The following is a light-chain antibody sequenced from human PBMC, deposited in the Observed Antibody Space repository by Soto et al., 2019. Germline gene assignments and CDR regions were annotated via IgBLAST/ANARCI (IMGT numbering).Light chain of an antibody. CDR2: EVS. CDR3: SSYTSSTAYV. CDR1: SSDVGSYNL. J-gene: IGLJ1*01. V-gene: IGLV2-14*02. Sequence: QSALTQPASVSGSPGQSITISCTGTSSDVGSYNLVSWYQHHPGNTPKLMVYEVSNRPSGVSNRFSGSKSGNTASLTISGLQAEDEADYYCSSYTSSTAYVFGTGTKVTVL.